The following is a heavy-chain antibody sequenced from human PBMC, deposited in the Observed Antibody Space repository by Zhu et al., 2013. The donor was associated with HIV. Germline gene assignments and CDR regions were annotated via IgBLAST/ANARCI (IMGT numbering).Heavy chain of an antibody. CDR1: GYTFTVYH. V-gene: IGHV1-2*02. CDR2: MNPNSGGT. D-gene: IGHD1-26*01. Sequence: QVQLVQPGAEVKEPGASVKVSCKASGYTFTVYHMNWVRQAPGQGLEWMGWMNPNSGGTKYAQKFQGRVTMTRDTSISTAYMELSRLRSDDTAVYYCARWSGSYYDFWGQGNPGHRLL. J-gene: IGHJ4*02. CDR3: ARWSGSYYDF.